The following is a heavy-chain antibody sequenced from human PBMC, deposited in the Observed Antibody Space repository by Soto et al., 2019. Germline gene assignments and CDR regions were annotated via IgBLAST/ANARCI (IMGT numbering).Heavy chain of an antibody. V-gene: IGHV4-34*01. CDR3: ARSVGIAARGNYFDY. CDR2: INHSGST. D-gene: IGHD6-6*01. J-gene: IGHJ4*02. Sequence: SETLSLTCAVYGGSFSGYYWSWIRQPPGKGLEWIGYINHSGSTNYNPSLKSRVTISVDTSKNQFSLKLSSVTAADTAVYYCARSVGIAARGNYFDYWGQGTLVTVSS. CDR1: GGSFSGYY.